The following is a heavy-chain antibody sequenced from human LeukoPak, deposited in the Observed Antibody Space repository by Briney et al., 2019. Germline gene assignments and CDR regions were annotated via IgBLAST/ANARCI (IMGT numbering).Heavy chain of an antibody. CDR2: ISSSGSTI. CDR1: GFTFSDYY. Sequence: PGGSLRLSCAASGFTFSDYYMSWLRQAPGKGLEWVSYISSSGSTIYYADSVEGRFTISRDNAKNSLYLQMNSLGAEDTAVYYCARDRGATYSKELDYWGQGTLVTVSS. J-gene: IGHJ4*02. CDR3: ARDRGATYSKELDY. V-gene: IGHV3-11*01. D-gene: IGHD5-12*01.